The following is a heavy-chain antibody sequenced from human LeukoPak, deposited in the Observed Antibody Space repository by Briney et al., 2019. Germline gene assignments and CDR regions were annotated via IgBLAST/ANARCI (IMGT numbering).Heavy chain of an antibody. Sequence: GGSLRLSCAVSGLTFSTYAMSWVRQAPGKGLEWVSTISGNGGATYYADSVKGRFTLSRDNSENTLYLQMSSLRDDDTAVYYCARDLVEGDYFDYWGQGTLVTVSS. J-gene: IGHJ4*02. V-gene: IGHV3-23*01. CDR3: ARDLVEGDYFDY. CDR2: ISGNGGAT. D-gene: IGHD1-26*01. CDR1: GLTFSTYA.